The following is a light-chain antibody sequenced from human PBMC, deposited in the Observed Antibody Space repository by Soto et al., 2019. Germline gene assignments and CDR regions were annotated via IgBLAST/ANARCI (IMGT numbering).Light chain of an antibody. CDR3: QQYNKWPLT. Sequence: EIVMTQSPATLSVSPGERATLSCRASQSVSSNLAWYQQKPGQAPRLLIYCASTRSTDIAARISGSGSGTEFTLTINSLQPEEFGVYYCQQYNKWPLTFGGGTKVEIK. J-gene: IGKJ4*01. CDR1: QSVSSN. V-gene: IGKV3-15*01. CDR2: CAS.